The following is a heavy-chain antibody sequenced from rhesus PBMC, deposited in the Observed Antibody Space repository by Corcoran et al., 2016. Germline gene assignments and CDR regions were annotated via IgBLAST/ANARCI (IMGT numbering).Heavy chain of an antibody. CDR3: ARQGNYDSGYYTAGFDY. D-gene: IGHD3-28*01. CDR1: GGSISSSNW. CDR2: ISGSSGRT. V-gene: IGHV4-65*01. Sequence: QVQLQESGPGLVKPSETLSLTCAVSGGSISSSNWWSWIRQPPGKGLEWIGYISGSSGRTYYKPSRKSRVTISPDTSKNQFSLKLSSVTAADTAVYYCARQGNYDSGYYTAGFDYWGQGVLVTVSS. J-gene: IGHJ4*01.